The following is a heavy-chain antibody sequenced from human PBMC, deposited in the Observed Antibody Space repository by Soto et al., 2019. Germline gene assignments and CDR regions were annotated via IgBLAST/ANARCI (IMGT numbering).Heavy chain of an antibody. D-gene: IGHD3-10*01. CDR2: IYSGGST. J-gene: IGHJ6*02. V-gene: IGHV3-53*01. CDR1: GFTVSSNY. Sequence: GGSLRLSCAASGFTVSSNYTSWVRQAPGKGLEWVSVIYSGGSTYYADSVKGRFTISRDNSKNTLYLQMNSLRAENTAVYYCARASITMVRGVILDVWGQGTTVTVSS. CDR3: ARASITMVRGVILDV.